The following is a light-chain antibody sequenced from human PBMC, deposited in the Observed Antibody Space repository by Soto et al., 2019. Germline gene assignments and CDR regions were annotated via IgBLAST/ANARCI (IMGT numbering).Light chain of an antibody. CDR1: SSDVGGYNY. CDR2: DVS. J-gene: IGLJ1*01. V-gene: IGLV2-14*03. Sequence: QSALTQPASVSGSPGQSITISCTGTSSDVGGYNYVSWYQHHPRKAPKLMIFDVSNRPSVVSNRFSGSKSGNTACLTISGLQPEDEADYYCSSYTTSNTRQIVFGTGTKLTVL. CDR3: SSYTTSNTRQIV.